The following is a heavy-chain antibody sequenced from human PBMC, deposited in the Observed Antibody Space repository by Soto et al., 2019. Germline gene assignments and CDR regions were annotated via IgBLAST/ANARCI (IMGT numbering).Heavy chain of an antibody. CDR3: AKAYPQVGSNYCDY. CDR1: GFTFSSFA. CDR2: ISYDGSNK. D-gene: IGHD1-26*01. J-gene: IGHJ4*02. V-gene: IGHV3-30-3*01. Sequence: QVQLVESGGAVVQPGRSLRLSCAASGFTFSSFALHWVRQAPGKGLEWVAVISYDGSNKYYADSVKGRFTISRDNSKNTIYLQMNSLRTEDTAVYYCAKAYPQVGSNYCDYWGQGTLVTVSS.